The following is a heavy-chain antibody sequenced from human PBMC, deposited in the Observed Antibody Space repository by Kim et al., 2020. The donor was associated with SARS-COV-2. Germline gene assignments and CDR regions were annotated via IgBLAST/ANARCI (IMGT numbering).Heavy chain of an antibody. V-gene: IGHV5-51*01. D-gene: IGHD2-2*01. CDR2: IYPGDSDT. CDR1: GYSFTSYW. CDR3: ARLVGYCSSTSCLRWYYYYGMDV. Sequence: GESLKISCKGSGYSFTSYWIGWVRQMPGKGLEWMGIIYPGDSDTRYSPSFQGQVTISADKSISTAYLQWSSLKASDTAMYYCARLVGYCSSTSCLRWYYYYGMDVWGQGTTVTVSS. J-gene: IGHJ6*02.